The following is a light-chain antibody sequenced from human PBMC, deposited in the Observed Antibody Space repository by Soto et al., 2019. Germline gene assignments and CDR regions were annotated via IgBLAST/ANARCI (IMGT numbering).Light chain of an antibody. J-gene: IGLJ2*01. V-gene: IGLV2-14*01. CDR2: DVS. CDR1: SSDVGGYNY. CDR3: SSYTRSSTLEV. Sequence: QSALTQPASVSGSPGQSITISCTGTSSDVGGYNYVSWYQQHPGKAPKLMIYDVSNRPSGVSNRFSGYKSGNTASLTISGLQAEDEADYYCSSYTRSSTLEVFGGGTKLTVL.